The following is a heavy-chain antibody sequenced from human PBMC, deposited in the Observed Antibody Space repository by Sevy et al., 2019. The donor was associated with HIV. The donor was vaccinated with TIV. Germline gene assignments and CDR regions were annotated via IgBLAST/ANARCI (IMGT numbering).Heavy chain of an antibody. D-gene: IGHD3-10*01. V-gene: IGHV3-21*05. CDR3: AREVGRVRGGSELDV. Sequence: GGSLRLSCAASGFNFRTYGMNWVRQAPGKGLEWVSYITSSSTYIFYGDSVKGRFTISRDDAKNSLFLQMNSLRAEDTAVYYCAREVGRVRGGSELDVGGQGTTVTVSS. CDR1: GFNFRTYG. J-gene: IGHJ6*02. CDR2: ITSSSTYI.